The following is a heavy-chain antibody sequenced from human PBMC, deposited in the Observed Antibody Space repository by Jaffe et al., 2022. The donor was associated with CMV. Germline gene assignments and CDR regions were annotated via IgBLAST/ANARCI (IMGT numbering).Heavy chain of an antibody. Sequence: EVQLVESGGGLVQPGRSLRLSCAASGFTFDDYAMHWVRQAPGKGLEWVSGISWNSGSIGYADSVKGRFTISRDNAKNSLYLQMNSLRAEDTALYYCAKLGDCSSTSCYTGPIGANYYYGMDVWGQGTTVTVSS. CDR3: AKLGDCSSTSCYTGPIGANYYYGMDV. CDR2: ISWNSGSI. V-gene: IGHV3-9*01. D-gene: IGHD2-2*02. J-gene: IGHJ6*02. CDR1: GFTFDDYA.